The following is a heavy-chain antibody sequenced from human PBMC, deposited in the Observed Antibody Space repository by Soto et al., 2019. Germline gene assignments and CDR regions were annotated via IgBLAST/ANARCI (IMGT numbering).Heavy chain of an antibody. J-gene: IGHJ6*02. CDR3: APCTIRSGFYYGMDV. D-gene: IGHD3-10*01. CDR2: IIPIFDTP. Sequence: QVQLVQSGAEVKKPGSSVKVSCKASGGSFSSYAISWVRQAPGQGLEWMGGIIPIFDTPNYAQKFQGRVTITADESTSTAYMELRSLRSEDTAVYYCAPCTIRSGFYYGMDVWGQGTTVTVSS. CDR1: GGSFSSYA. V-gene: IGHV1-69*01.